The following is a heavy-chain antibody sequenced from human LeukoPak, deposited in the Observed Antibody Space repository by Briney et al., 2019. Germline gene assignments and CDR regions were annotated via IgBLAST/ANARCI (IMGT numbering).Heavy chain of an antibody. CDR1: GYSISSGYY. CDR2: IYHSGST. D-gene: IGHD3-3*01. Sequence: SETRSLTCAVSGYSISSGYYWGWIRQPPGQGLEWIGSIYHSGSTYYDPSLKSRVTISVDTSKNQFSLRLSSVTAADTAVYYCARHGITIFGVVIEFDYWGQGTLVTVSS. J-gene: IGHJ4*02. CDR3: ARHGITIFGVVIEFDY. V-gene: IGHV4-38-2*01.